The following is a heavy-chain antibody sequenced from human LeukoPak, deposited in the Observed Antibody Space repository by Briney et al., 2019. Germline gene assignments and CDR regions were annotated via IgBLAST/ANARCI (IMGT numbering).Heavy chain of an antibody. CDR1: GFTFSSYR. CDR3: ARGEWYYYMDV. Sequence: GGSLRLSCAASGFTFSSYRMNWVRQAPGKGLEWVAVISYDGSNKYYADSVKGRFTISRDNSKNTLYLQMNSLRAEDTAVYYCARGEWYYYMDVWGKGTTVTVSS. CDR2: ISYDGSNK. V-gene: IGHV3-30*03. D-gene: IGHD3-3*01. J-gene: IGHJ6*03.